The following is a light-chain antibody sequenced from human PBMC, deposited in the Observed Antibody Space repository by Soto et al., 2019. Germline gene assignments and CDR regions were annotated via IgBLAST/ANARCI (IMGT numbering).Light chain of an antibody. Sequence: DIQMTQSPSSVSASVGDRVTITCRASQTISSWLAWYQQKPGKAPKRLMFDASSLQSGVPSRFSGSGSETEFTLTISNLQPEDFATYFCLQHNRYPLSFGGGTKVDIK. V-gene: IGKV1-17*02. CDR3: LQHNRYPLS. J-gene: IGKJ4*01. CDR2: DAS. CDR1: QTISSW.